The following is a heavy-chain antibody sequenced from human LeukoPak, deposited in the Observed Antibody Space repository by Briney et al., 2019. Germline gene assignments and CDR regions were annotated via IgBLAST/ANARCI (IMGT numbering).Heavy chain of an antibody. CDR1: GGSFSGYY. Sequence: SETLSLTCAVYGGSFSGYYWSWIRQPPGKGLEWIGEINHSGSTNYNPSLKSRVTISVDTSKSQFSLKLSSVTAADTAVYYCARGQDNWNYGYWGQGTLVTVSS. J-gene: IGHJ4*02. CDR3: ARGQDNWNYGY. CDR2: INHSGST. D-gene: IGHD1-1*01. V-gene: IGHV4-34*01.